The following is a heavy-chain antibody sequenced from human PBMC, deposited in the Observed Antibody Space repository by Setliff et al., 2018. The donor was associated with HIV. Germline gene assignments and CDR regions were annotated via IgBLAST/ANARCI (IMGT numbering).Heavy chain of an antibody. Sequence: GASVKVSCKVSGVTFSSSAISWVRQAPGQSLEGMGWINAGNGNTKYSQNVQGRVTITRDTSASTAYMELSSLSSEDTAVYYCARDPNQVGAVAGPLDYWGQGTLVTVSS. D-gene: IGHD6-19*01. CDR3: ARDPNQVGAVAGPLDY. J-gene: IGHJ4*02. CDR1: GVTFSSSA. V-gene: IGHV1-3*01. CDR2: INAGNGNT.